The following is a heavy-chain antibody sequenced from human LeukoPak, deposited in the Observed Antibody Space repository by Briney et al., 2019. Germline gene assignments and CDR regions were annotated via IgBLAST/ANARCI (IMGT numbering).Heavy chain of an antibody. CDR3: ARDSRVSQFDP. D-gene: IGHD5/OR15-5a*01. J-gene: IGHJ5*02. Sequence: SETLSLTCTVSGGSISSYYWSWIRQPPGKGLEWIGYIYYSGSTNYNPSLKSRVTISVDTSKNQFSLKLSSVTAADTAVYYCARDSRVSQFDPWGQGTLVTVSS. CDR2: IYYSGST. V-gene: IGHV4-59*01. CDR1: GGSISSYY.